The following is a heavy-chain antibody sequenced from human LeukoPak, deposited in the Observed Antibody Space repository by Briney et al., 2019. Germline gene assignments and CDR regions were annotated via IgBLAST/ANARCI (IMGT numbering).Heavy chain of an antibody. CDR1: GFSFTTYW. Sequence: QAGGSLRLSCGASGFSFTTYWMSWVRQAPGKGLEWVANINQDGTEKSYVDSVWGRFTISRDYARNSLYRQVSSVRAEDTAVYYCARLSEMFRGPQVIYYFDYWGQGTLVTVSS. CDR2: INQDGTEK. V-gene: IGHV3-7*01. J-gene: IGHJ4*02. CDR3: ARLSEMFRGPQVIYYFDY. D-gene: IGHD3-10*01.